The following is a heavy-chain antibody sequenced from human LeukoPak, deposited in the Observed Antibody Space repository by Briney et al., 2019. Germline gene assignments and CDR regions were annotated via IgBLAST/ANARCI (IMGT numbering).Heavy chain of an antibody. J-gene: IGHJ4*02. V-gene: IGHV4-61*02. Sequence: SETLSLTCTVSGDSISSGGYYWSWIRQPAGKRLEWIGRIYSSGSTNYNPSLKSRVTISVDTSKNQFSLKLTSVTVADTAVYYCARESSSYGSGSYSTFDYWGQGTLVTVSS. CDR3: ARESSSYGSGSYSTFDY. D-gene: IGHD3-10*01. CDR2: IYSSGST. CDR1: GDSISSGGYY.